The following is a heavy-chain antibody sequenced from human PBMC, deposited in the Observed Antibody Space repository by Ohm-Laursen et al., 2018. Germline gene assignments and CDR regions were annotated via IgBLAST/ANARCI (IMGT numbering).Heavy chain of an antibody. CDR1: GFTVSSNY. J-gene: IGHJ6*02. CDR2: ISAGGTNT. D-gene: IGHD2-2*01. Sequence: SLRLSCAASGFTVSSNYMSWVRQAPGKGLEWVSAISAGGTNTYYADSVKGRFTISRDNSKNTLYLQMNSLRAEDTAIYYCAKPPRSTSRFYYYAMDVWGQETTVTVSS. CDR3: AKPPRSTSRFYYYAMDV. V-gene: IGHV3-23*01.